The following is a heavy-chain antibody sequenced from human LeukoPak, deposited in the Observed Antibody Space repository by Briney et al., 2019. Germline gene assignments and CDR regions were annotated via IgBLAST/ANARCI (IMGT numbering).Heavy chain of an antibody. CDR3: ARGRPVWSGYYTIRGHYFDY. CDR2: INHSGST. Sequence: PSETLSLTCAVYGGSFSGYYWSWIRQPPGKGLEWIGDINHSGSTNYNPSLKSRVTISVDTSKNQFSLKLSSVTAADTAVYYCARGRPVWSGYYTIRGHYFDYWGQGTLVTVSS. J-gene: IGHJ4*02. D-gene: IGHD3-3*01. V-gene: IGHV4-34*01. CDR1: GGSFSGYY.